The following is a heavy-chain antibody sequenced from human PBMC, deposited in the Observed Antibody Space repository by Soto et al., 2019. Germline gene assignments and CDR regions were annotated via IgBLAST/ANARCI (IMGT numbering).Heavy chain of an antibody. Sequence: GGSLRLSCAASGFTFSSYAMSWVRQAPGKGLEWVSAISGSGGSTYYADSVKGRFTISRDNSKNTLYLQMNSLRAEDTAVYYCAKQDDFWSGYYTGISLYYYYGMDVWGQGTTVTVSS. D-gene: IGHD3-3*01. CDR3: AKQDDFWSGYYTGISLYYYYGMDV. V-gene: IGHV3-23*01. CDR1: GFTFSSYA. J-gene: IGHJ6*02. CDR2: ISGSGGST.